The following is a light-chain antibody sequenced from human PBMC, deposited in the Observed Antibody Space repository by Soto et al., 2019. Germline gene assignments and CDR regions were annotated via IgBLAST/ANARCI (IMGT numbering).Light chain of an antibody. CDR1: TSDVGLYNY. V-gene: IGLV2-11*01. J-gene: IGLJ2*01. Sequence: QSVLTEPRSVSGSPGQSVTISCTGTTSDVGLYNYVSWYQQKPGKAPKLMIYAVTKRPSGVPDRFSGSKSGNTASLTISGLQADDEADYYCCSYAGSDTDVFGGGTKLTVL. CDR3: CSYAGSDTDV. CDR2: AVT.